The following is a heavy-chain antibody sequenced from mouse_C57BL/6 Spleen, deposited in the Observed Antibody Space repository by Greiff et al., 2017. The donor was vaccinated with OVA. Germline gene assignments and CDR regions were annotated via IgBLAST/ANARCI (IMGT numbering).Heavy chain of an antibody. D-gene: IGHD1-1*01. J-gene: IGHJ2*01. CDR2: IDPANGNT. CDR3: ARDYGSSLYYFDY. V-gene: IGHV14-3*01. CDR1: GFNIKNTY. Sequence: EVQLQESVAELVRPGASVKLSCTASGFNIKNTYMHWVKQRPEQGLEWIGRIDPANGNTKYATKFQGKATITADTSSNTAYLQLSSLTFEDTAIYYCARDYGSSLYYFDYWGQGTTLTVSS.